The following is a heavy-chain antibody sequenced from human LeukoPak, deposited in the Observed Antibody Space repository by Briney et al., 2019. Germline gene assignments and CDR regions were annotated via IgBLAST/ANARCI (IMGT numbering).Heavy chain of an antibody. CDR2: ISSSGSTI. D-gene: IGHD5-18*01. V-gene: IGHV3-11*01. CDR1: GFTFSVYY. Sequence: GGSLRLSCAASGFTFSVYYMSWIRQAPGKGLEWVSYISSSGSTIYYADSVKGRFTISRDNAKNSLYLQMNSLRAEDTAVYYCARDGGDTAMGTLPFDYWGQGTLVTVSS. J-gene: IGHJ4*02. CDR3: ARDGGDTAMGTLPFDY.